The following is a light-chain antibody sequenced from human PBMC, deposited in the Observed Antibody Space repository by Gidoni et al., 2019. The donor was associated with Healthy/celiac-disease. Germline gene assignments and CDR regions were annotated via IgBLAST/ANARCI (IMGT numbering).Light chain of an antibody. CDR3: QQYYSTPWT. J-gene: IGKJ1*01. V-gene: IGKV4-1*01. CDR2: WAS. Sequence: DIVMTQSPDSLAVSLGERATINCKSSQSVLYSSNNKNYLAWHQQKPGQPPKLLIYWASTRESGVPDRFSGSGSGTDFTLTISSLRAEDVAVYYCQQYYSTPWTFGQGTKVEIK. CDR1: QSVLYSSNNKNY.